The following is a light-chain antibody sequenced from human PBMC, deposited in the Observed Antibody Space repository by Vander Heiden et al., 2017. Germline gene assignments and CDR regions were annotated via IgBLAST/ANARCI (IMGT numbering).Light chain of an antibody. V-gene: IGLV3-1*01. CDR3: QAWDSGTGV. J-gene: IGLJ1*01. Sequence: FALTQSPPVLVSPGQTDTITCSGGKLGERYTYWYQRRPGQSPVVVVYHDNKRPSVIPERFSGSNSGNTATLTISGSQAMDEADYYCQAWDSGTGVFGSGTRVTGL. CDR1: KLGERY. CDR2: HDN.